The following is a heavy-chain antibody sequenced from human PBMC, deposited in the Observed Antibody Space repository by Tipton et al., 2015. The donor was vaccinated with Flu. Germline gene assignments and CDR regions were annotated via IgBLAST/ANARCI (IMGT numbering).Heavy chain of an antibody. D-gene: IGHD4-17*01. CDR3: ARVGAHDYGDYHYDY. CDR2: IYHSGST. V-gene: IGHV4-38-2*02. Sequence: TLSLTCTVSGYSISSGYYWGWIRHPPGKGLEWIGSIYHSGSTYYNPTIKSRVTISVDTYKNQFPRKLSSVTAADTAVYYCARVGAHDYGDYHYDYWGQGTLVTVSS. CDR1: GYSISSGYY. J-gene: IGHJ4*02.